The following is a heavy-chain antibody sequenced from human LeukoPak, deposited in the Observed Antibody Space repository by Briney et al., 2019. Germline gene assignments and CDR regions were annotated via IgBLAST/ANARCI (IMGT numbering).Heavy chain of an antibody. CDR2: ISAYNGNT. CDR1: GYTFTSYG. V-gene: IGHV1-18*01. D-gene: IGHD5-18*01. J-gene: IGHJ3*02. CDR3: AREGYSYGPTDPDAFDI. Sequence: ASVKVSCKASGYTFTSYGISWVRQAPGQGLEWMGWISAYNGNTNYAQKLQGRVTMTTDTSTSTAYMELRSLRSDDTAVYYCAREGYSYGPTDPDAFDIWGQGTMVTVSS.